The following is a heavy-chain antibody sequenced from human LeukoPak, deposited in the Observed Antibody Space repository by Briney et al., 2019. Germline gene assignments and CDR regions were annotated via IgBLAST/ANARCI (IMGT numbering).Heavy chain of an antibody. D-gene: IGHD5-12*01. CDR3: AKGYSGYDFAVFDY. V-gene: IGHV3-43*02. J-gene: IGHJ4*02. Sequence: PGGSLRLSCAASGFTFNNYALAWVRQAPGKGLEWVSAISGSGGSTYYADSVKGRFTISRDNSKNSLYLQMNSLRTEDTALYYCAKGYSGYDFAVFDYWGQGTLVTVSS. CDR2: ISGSGGST. CDR1: GFTFNNYA.